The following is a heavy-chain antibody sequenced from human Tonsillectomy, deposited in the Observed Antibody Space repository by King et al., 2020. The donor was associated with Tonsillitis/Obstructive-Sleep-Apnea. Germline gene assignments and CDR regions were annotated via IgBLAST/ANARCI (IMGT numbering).Heavy chain of an antibody. CDR1: GGSISSYY. V-gene: IGHV4-59*08. CDR3: ARLPLGDYFDY. Sequence: QLQESGPGLVKPSETLSLTCTVSGGSISSYYWSWIRQPPGKGLEWIGYIYYSGSTNYNPSLKSRVTIPVDTSKNQFSLKLSSVTAADTAVYYWARLPLGDYFDYWGQGTLVTVSS. D-gene: IGHD3-16*01. CDR2: IYYSGST. J-gene: IGHJ4*02.